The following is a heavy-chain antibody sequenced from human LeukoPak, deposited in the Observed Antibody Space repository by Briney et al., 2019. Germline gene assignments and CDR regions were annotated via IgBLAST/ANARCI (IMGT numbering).Heavy chain of an antibody. V-gene: IGHV3-66*01. CDR3: AKDQWYGWTSD. Sequence: TGGSLRLSCAASGFTVGNNQMTWVRQASGKGLEWVSLVYSGGTTRYADSEKGRFTISRDNSKNTVYLQMNSLRAEDAAVYYCAKDQWYGWTSDWGQGTLVTVSS. D-gene: IGHD1-1*01. CDR1: GFTVGNNQ. J-gene: IGHJ4*02. CDR2: VYSGGTT.